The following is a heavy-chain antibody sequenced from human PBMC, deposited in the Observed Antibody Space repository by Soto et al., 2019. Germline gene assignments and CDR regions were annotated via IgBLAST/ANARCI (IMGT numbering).Heavy chain of an antibody. CDR1: GFTFRSDE. V-gene: IGHV3-48*03. J-gene: IGHJ5*02. Sequence: GGSLRLSCVGSGFTFRSDEMNWVRQAPGKRLEWISYISSDGLTSNYAGSVQGLFTISRDNGKNSLFLQMNSLRADDTAVYYCAKITSESASWGQGTLVTVSS. CDR3: AKITSESAS. CDR2: ISSDGLTS. D-gene: IGHD3-10*01.